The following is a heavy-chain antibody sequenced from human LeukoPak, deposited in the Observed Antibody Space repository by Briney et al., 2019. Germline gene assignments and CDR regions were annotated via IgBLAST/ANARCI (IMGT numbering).Heavy chain of an antibody. V-gene: IGHV3-53*01. Sequence: GGSLRLSCAAFGFTVSANYTSCVRQAPGKGLEWVSIIYSDGRTLYADSVKGRFTISRDNSKNTVYLQMNSLRAEDTAVYYCARSGEFDFWSGYYYWGRGTLVTVSS. CDR1: GFTVSANY. J-gene: IGHJ4*02. CDR2: IYSDGRT. D-gene: IGHD3-3*01. CDR3: ARSGEFDFWSGYYY.